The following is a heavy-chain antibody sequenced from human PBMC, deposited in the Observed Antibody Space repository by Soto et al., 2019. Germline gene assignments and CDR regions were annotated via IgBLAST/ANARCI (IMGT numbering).Heavy chain of an antibody. CDR1: GFTFSTYE. J-gene: IGHJ6*02. CDR3: TRVNSSTSAGMDA. Sequence: RLSCAASGFTFSTYEMHWVRQAPGGGLEWVSGVGTAGDPYYSDSVRGRFTISRENAKNSLFLQMHSLRAGDTAIYYCTRVNSSTSAGMDAWGQGTTVTVS. V-gene: IGHV3-13*05. CDR2: VGTAGDP. D-gene: IGHD3-22*01.